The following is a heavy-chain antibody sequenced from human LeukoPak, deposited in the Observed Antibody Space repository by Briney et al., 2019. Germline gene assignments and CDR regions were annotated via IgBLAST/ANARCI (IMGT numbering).Heavy chain of an antibody. J-gene: IGHJ4*02. CDR1: GFTFANYG. CDR2: VSSSGDST. V-gene: IGHV3-23*01. CDR3: AKYSPYDILTGSTYYFDY. D-gene: IGHD3-9*01. Sequence: PGGSLRLSCVASGFTFANYGMAWVRQAPGKGLEWVSAVSSSGDSTYYADSVKSRFTISRDNSKNILFLQMNSLRVEDTALYYCAKYSPYDILTGSTYYFDYWGQGTLVTVSS.